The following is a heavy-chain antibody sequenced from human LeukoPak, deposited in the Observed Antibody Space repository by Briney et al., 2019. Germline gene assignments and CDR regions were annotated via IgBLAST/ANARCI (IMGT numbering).Heavy chain of an antibody. J-gene: IGHJ4*02. CDR3: ARALLGGSDIYTPFSY. D-gene: IGHD3-10*01. Sequence: ASVKVSCKASGYTFNIYGIIWVRQAAGQGLEWVGWISTYNGNTNYAPNIQDRVTMTTDTSTSTAYMELRSLRSDDTAVYYCARALLGGSDIYTPFSYWGQGTLVSVSS. CDR2: ISTYNGNT. V-gene: IGHV1-18*01. CDR1: GYTFNIYG.